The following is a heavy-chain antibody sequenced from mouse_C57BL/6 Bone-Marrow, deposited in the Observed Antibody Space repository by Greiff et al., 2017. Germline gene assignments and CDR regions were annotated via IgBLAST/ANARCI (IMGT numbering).Heavy chain of an antibody. CDR2: IYPGDGDT. CDR1: GYAFSSSW. Sequence: VQLQQSGPELVKPGASVKISCKASGYAFSSSWMNWVKQRPGKGLEWIGRIYPGDGDTNYNGKFKGKATLTADKSSSTAYMQLSSLTSEDSAVYFCARFYGNYEGFAYWGQGTLVTVSA. D-gene: IGHD2-1*01. V-gene: IGHV1-82*01. J-gene: IGHJ3*01. CDR3: ARFYGNYEGFAY.